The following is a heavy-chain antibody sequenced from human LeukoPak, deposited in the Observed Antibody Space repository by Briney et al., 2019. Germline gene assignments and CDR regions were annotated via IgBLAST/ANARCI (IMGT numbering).Heavy chain of an antibody. CDR3: ARSSLLYSGGWSGYYFDY. CDR2: IWYDGSNK. CDR1: GFTFSSYG. V-gene: IGHV3-33*01. D-gene: IGHD6-19*01. J-gene: IGHJ4*02. Sequence: PGGSLRLSCAASGFTFSSYGMHWVRQAPGKGLEWVAVIWYDGSNKYYADSVKGRFTISRDNSKNTLYLQMNSLRAEDTAVYYCARSSLLYSGGWSGYYFDYWGQGTLVTVSS.